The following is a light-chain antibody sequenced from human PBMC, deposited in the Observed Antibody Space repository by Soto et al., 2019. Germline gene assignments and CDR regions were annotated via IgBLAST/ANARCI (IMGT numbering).Light chain of an antibody. Sequence: EIVLTQSPATLSLSPGERVTLSCRASQSVSSYLAWYQQKRGQAPRLLIYDASNRYTGIPARFSGSGSGTDFTLTISSLEPEDFAVYYCQQSSNWPRTFGQGTKVEIK. CDR3: QQSSNWPRT. J-gene: IGKJ1*01. CDR1: QSVSSY. CDR2: DAS. V-gene: IGKV3-11*01.